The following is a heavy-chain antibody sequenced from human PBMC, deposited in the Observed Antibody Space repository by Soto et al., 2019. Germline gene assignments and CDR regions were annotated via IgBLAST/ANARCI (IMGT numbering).Heavy chain of an antibody. V-gene: IGHV3-23*01. CDR3: ATPGGGGDDYYYYYMDV. D-gene: IGHD2-21*01. Sequence: GESLKISCAASGFTFSSYAMSWVRQAPGKGLEWVSAISGSGGSTYYADSVKGRFTISRDNSKNTLYLQMNSLRAEDTAVYYCATPGGGGDDYYYYYMDVWGKGTTVTVSS. CDR2: ISGSGGST. CDR1: GFTFSSYA. J-gene: IGHJ6*03.